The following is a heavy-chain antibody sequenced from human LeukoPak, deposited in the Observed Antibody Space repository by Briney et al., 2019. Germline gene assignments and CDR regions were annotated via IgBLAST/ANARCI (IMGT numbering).Heavy chain of an antibody. J-gene: IGHJ6*03. V-gene: IGHV4-39*07. CDR1: GGSINSNSYY. D-gene: IGHD2-15*01. CDR2: IYYSGST. Sequence: SETLSLTCTVSGGSINSNSYYWGWIRQPPGKGLECIGSIYYSGSTHYNPSLKSRVTISVDTSKNQFSLKLTSVTAADTAVYYCARTMEGYCSGGSCYQYSYYMDVWGKGTTVTVSS. CDR3: ARTMEGYCSGGSCYQYSYYMDV.